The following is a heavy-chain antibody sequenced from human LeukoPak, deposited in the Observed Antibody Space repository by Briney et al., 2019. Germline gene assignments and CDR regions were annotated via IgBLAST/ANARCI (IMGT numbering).Heavy chain of an antibody. Sequence: SETLSLTCTVSGGSISSYYWSWIRQPAGKGLEWIGRFYTSGSTNYNPSLKSRVTISVDTSKNQFSLKLSSVTAADTAVYYCARGPYYYDSSGSFDYWGQGTLVTVSS. CDR2: FYTSGST. V-gene: IGHV4-4*07. CDR3: ARGPYYYDSSGSFDY. D-gene: IGHD3-22*01. J-gene: IGHJ4*02. CDR1: GGSISSYY.